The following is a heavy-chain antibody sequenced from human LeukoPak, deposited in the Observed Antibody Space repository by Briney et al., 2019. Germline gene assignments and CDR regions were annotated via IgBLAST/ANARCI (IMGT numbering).Heavy chain of an antibody. CDR1: GGSISSYY. J-gene: IGHJ4*02. D-gene: IGHD1-26*01. Sequence: SQTLSLTCSVSGGSISSYYWSWIRQPPGKGLEWIGYVHYSGDTNYSSSLKSRATISVDTSKNQFSLKLSSVIAADTAVYYCASGTYYYFDYWGQGTLVTVSS. CDR3: ASGTYYYFDY. V-gene: IGHV4-59*08. CDR2: VHYSGDT.